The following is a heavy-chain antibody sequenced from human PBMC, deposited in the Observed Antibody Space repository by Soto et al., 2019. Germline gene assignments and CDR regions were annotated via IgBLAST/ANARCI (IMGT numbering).Heavy chain of an antibody. V-gene: IGHV4-34*01. CDR3: ARGRGYYYGSGSYYNVYGMDV. D-gene: IGHD3-10*01. J-gene: IGHJ6*02. CDR2: INHSGST. CDR1: GGSFSGYY. Sequence: SETLSLTCAVYGGSFSGYYWSWIRQPPGKGLEWIGEINHSGSTNYNPSLKSRVTISVDTSKNQFSLKLSSVTAADTAVYYCARGRGYYYGSGSYYNVYGMDVWGQGTTVTVSS.